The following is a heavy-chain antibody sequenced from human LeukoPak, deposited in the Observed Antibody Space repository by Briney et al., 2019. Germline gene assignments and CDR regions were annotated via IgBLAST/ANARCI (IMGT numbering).Heavy chain of an antibody. CDR1: GGTISTSAFY. CDR2: IYDSGNE. D-gene: IGHD2/OR15-2a*01. Sequence: SETLSLTCTVSGGTISTSAFYWGWIRQPPGKGLEWIGSIYDSGNEFYNPSLKSRVAISADTSKNQFSLKLNSVTAADTAMYYCARQISDYYYYYMDVWGEGITVTVSS. J-gene: IGHJ6*03. V-gene: IGHV4-39*01. CDR3: ARQISDYYYYYMDV.